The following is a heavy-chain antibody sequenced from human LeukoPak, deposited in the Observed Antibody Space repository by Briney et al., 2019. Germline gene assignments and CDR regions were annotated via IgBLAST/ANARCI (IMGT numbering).Heavy chain of an antibody. CDR3: AREYCSSTSCLYDY. J-gene: IGHJ4*02. D-gene: IGHD2-2*01. CDR1: GFTFSSYS. Sequence: PGGSLRLSCAASGFTFSSYSMNWVRQAPGKGLEWVSYISSSSSTIYYADSVKGRFTISRDKAKNSLYLQMNSLRAEDTAVYYCAREYCSSTSCLYDYWGQGSLVTVPS. V-gene: IGHV3-48*01. CDR2: ISSSSSTI.